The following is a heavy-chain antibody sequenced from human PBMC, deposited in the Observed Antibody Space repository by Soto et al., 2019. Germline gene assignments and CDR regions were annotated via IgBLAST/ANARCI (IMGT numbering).Heavy chain of an antibody. CDR2: IYWDDSK. V-gene: IGHV2-5*02. CDR1: GLSLSTSGVG. D-gene: IGHD3-9*01. CDR3: AHKGPEDWPLDY. Sequence: QITLKESGPTLVRPTQTLTLTCAFSGLSLSTSGVGVGWIRQPPGKALEWLAVIYWDDSKHYSPSLRSRLTITKDTSKNQVVLTMTNIDPMDTGTYYCAHKGPEDWPLDYWGQGTLVTVSS. J-gene: IGHJ4*02.